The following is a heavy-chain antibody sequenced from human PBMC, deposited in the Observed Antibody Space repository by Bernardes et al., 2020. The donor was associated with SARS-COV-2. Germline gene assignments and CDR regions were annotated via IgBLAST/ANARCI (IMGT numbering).Heavy chain of an antibody. CDR1: GYTFNRFG. V-gene: IGHV3-74*01. CDR3: ATDVAGEDST. Sequence: GRSRRLACAGTGYTFNRFGVHWVRQAPGQGLVWVSRIYTRGNTINHADSVKGRFTISRDNSRNTLYLQMNSLRAEDTGVYYCATDVAGEDSTWGRGPLVTVSS. J-gene: IGHJ5*02. D-gene: IGHD3-22*01. CDR2: IYTRGNTI.